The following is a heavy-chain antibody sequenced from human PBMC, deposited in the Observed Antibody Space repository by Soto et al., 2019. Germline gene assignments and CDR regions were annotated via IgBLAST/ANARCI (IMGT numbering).Heavy chain of an antibody. J-gene: IGHJ4*02. Sequence: GGSLRLSCAASGFTFSSYGMHWVRQAQGTGLEWVAVISYDGSNQYYADSVKGRSTVSSDNSKNTLYLQMNSLRAEDTAVYYCAKDSVRYSSSFLFDYWGQGTLVTVSS. CDR2: ISYDGSNQ. V-gene: IGHV3-30*18. CDR3: AKDSVRYSSSFLFDY. CDR1: GFTFSSYG. D-gene: IGHD6-6*01.